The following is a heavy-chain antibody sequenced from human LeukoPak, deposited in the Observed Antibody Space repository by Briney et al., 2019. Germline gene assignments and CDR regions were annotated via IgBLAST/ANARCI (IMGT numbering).Heavy chain of an antibody. Sequence: ASVKVSCKASGYTFTSYGISWVRQAPGHGLEWMGWISAYTENTNYAQKLQGRVTMTTDTSTSTAYMELKSLRSDDTAVYYCARGGYCSSTSCYTQAGYYYYGMDVWGQGTTVTVSS. J-gene: IGHJ6*02. V-gene: IGHV1-18*01. CDR3: ARGGYCSSTSCYTQAGYYYYGMDV. D-gene: IGHD2-2*02. CDR2: ISAYTENT. CDR1: GYTFTSYG.